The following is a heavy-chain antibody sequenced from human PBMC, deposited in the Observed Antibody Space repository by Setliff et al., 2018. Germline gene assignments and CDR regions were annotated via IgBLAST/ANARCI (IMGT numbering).Heavy chain of an antibody. Sequence: ASVKVSCKASGYTFTSYGISWVRQAPGQGLEWMGWISAYNGNTNYAQKLQGRVTMTTDTSTSTAYMELRSLRSDDTAVYYCARPLPTGYYDSSGYFDYWGQGTLVTVSS. V-gene: IGHV1-18*01. CDR2: ISAYNGNT. J-gene: IGHJ4*02. CDR1: GYTFTSYG. CDR3: ARPLPTGYYDSSGYFDY. D-gene: IGHD3-22*01.